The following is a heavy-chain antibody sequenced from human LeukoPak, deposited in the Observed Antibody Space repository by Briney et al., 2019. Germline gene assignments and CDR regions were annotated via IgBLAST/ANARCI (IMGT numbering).Heavy chain of an antibody. J-gene: IGHJ4*02. CDR1: GGSFSGYY. CDR3: ARGFLHFDY. Sequence: SETLSLTCAVYGGSFSGYYWSWIRQPPGKGLEWIGEINHSGSTNYNPSLKSRVTISVDTSKNQFSPKLSSVTAVDTAVYYCARGFLHFDYWGQGTLVTVSS. V-gene: IGHV4-34*01. CDR2: INHSGST.